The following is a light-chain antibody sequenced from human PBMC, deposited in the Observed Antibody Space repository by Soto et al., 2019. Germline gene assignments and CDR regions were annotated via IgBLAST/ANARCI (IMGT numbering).Light chain of an antibody. CDR2: EVS. CDR1: SSDVGGYNQ. J-gene: IGLJ2*01. V-gene: IGLV2-8*01. CDR3: SSYAGSNNLV. Sequence: ALTQRPSASGSPGQSVTISCTGTSSDVGGYNQVSWYQQHPGKAPKLMIYEVSKRPSGVPDRFSGSKSGNTASLTVSGLQAEDEADYYCSSYAGSNNLVFGGGSKLTVL.